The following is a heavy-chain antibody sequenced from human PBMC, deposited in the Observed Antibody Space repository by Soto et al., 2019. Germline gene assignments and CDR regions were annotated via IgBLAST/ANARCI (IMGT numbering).Heavy chain of an antibody. V-gene: IGHV3-11*06. CDR2: ISSTSSYT. CDR3: VKDPTSLWLGDFLFDY. D-gene: IGHD3-10*01. CDR1: GFTFSDYY. J-gene: IGHJ4*02. Sequence: GGSLRLSCAASGFTFSDYYMSWIRQAPGKGLEWVSYISSTSSYTNYADSVKGRFTISRDNSKNTLYLQMSSLRAEDTAVYYCVKDPTSLWLGDFLFDYWGQGPLVTVSS.